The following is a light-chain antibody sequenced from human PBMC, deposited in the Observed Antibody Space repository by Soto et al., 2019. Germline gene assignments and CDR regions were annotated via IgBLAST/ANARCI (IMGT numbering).Light chain of an antibody. V-gene: IGKV3-15*01. J-gene: IGKJ1*01. Sequence: EIVMTQSPATLSVSPGERATLSCRASQSVSSNLAWYQQKPGQAPRLLIYGASTRATGIPARFSGSGSGTEFTLTISSLQSEDFAVYYCQQYNNWPRGTLGQGTKVDNK. CDR1: QSVSSN. CDR3: QQYNNWPRGT. CDR2: GAS.